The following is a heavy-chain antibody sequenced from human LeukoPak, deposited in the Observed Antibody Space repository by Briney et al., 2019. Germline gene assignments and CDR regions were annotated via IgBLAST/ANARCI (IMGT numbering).Heavy chain of an antibody. D-gene: IGHD3-22*01. CDR1: GYTFTGYY. V-gene: IGHV1-2*02. Sequence: ASVKVSCKASGYTFTGYYMHWVRQAPGQGLEWMGWINPNSGGTNYAQKFQGRVTMTRDTSISTAYMELSRLRSDDTAVYYCARGTSRDCYDSSGHIDYWGQGTLVTVSS. CDR3: ARGTSRDCYDSSGHIDY. CDR2: INPNSGGT. J-gene: IGHJ4*02.